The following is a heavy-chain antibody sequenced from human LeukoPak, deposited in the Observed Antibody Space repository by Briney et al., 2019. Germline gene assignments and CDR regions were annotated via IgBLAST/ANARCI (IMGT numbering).Heavy chain of an antibody. V-gene: IGHV3-48*04. CDR1: GISFSSHW. CDR2: ISSSGSTI. D-gene: IGHD6-13*01. Sequence: PGGSLRLACAASGISFSSHWMHWVRQAPGKGLEWVSYISSSGSTIYYADSVKGRFTISRDNAKNSLYLQMNSLRAEDTAVYYCARDKRRIAAALGYFDYWGQGTLVTVSS. CDR3: ARDKRRIAAALGYFDY. J-gene: IGHJ4*02.